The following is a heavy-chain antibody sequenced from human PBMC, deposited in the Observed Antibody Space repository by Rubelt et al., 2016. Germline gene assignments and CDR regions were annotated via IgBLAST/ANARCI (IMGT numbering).Heavy chain of an antibody. CDR2: IYSGGST. J-gene: IGHJ6*03. V-gene: IGHV3-66*01. Sequence: EWVSVIYSGGSTYYADSVKGRFTISRDNSKNTLFLQMNSLRAEDTAVYYCAREGAVGTTDYYYYYMDVWGKGTTVTVSS. D-gene: IGHD1-26*01. CDR3: AREGAVGTTDYYYYYMDV.